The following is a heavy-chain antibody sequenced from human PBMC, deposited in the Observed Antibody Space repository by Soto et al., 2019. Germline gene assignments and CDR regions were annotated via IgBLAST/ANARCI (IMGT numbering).Heavy chain of an antibody. D-gene: IGHD2-2*01. V-gene: IGHV3-48*01. Sequence: PGGSLRLSCAASGFTLSSYSMNWIRQAPGKGLEWVSYIGSSSSTIYYADSVKGRFTISRDNAKNSLYLQMNSLRAEDTAVYYCARGYASSTYFAWGQGTLVTVSS. CDR2: IGSSSSTI. CDR3: ARGYASSTYFA. J-gene: IGHJ4*02. CDR1: GFTLSSYS.